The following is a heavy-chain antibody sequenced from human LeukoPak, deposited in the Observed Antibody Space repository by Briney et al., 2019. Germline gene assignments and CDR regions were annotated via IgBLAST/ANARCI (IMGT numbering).Heavy chain of an antibody. Sequence: SETLSLTCTVSGSSISGSNNYWGWVRQAPGKGLEWIGTIHSSGSTTYYSPSLKSRVTISVDTSKNQFSLKLSSVTAADTAVYYCARHDEEDGYNAKTIDYWGPGTLVTVSS. CDR1: GSSISGSNNY. CDR2: IHSSGSTT. D-gene: IGHD5-24*01. V-gene: IGHV4-39*01. CDR3: ARHDEEDGYNAKTIDY. J-gene: IGHJ4*02.